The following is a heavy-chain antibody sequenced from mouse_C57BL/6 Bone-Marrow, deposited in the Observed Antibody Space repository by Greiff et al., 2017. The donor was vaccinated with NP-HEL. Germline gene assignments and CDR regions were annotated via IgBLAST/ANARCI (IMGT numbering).Heavy chain of an antibody. D-gene: IGHD2-3*01. CDR3: ARRGMGDY. J-gene: IGHJ4*01. Sequence: DVKLVESGGGLVKPGGSLKLSCAASGFTFSDYGMHWVRQAPEKGLEWVAYISSGSSTIYYADTVKGRFTISRDNAKNTLFLQMTSLRSEETAMYYCARRGMGDYWGQGTSVTVSS. CDR2: ISSGSSTI. CDR1: GFTFSDYG. V-gene: IGHV5-17*01.